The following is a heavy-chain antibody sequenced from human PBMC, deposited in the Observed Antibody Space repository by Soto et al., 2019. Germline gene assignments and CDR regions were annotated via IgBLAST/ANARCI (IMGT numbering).Heavy chain of an antibody. D-gene: IGHD3-3*01. CDR3: ARDPAHDDRVVRDAFHI. V-gene: IGHV1-18*04. Sequence: QVQLVQSGAEVKKPGASVKVSCKASGYTFTSYGISWVRQAPGQGLEWMGWISAYNGNKNYAQKLQGRVTMTTDTSTSTSYMELRSLRSDDTAVYYCARDPAHDDRVVRDAFHIWGQGTMVTVSS. CDR1: GYTFTSYG. CDR2: ISAYNGNK. J-gene: IGHJ3*02.